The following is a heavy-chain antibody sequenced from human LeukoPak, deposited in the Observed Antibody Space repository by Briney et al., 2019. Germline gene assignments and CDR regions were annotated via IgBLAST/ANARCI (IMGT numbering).Heavy chain of an antibody. D-gene: IGHD4-17*01. J-gene: IGHJ5*02. V-gene: IGHV1-18*01. CDR2: IGAYNGNT. Sequence: ASVKVSCKASGYTFTSYGISWVRQAPGQGLEWMGWIGAYNGNTNYAQKLQGRVTMTTDTSTSTAYMELRSLRSDDTAVYYCARGVYGDYWDWFDPWGQGTLVTVSS. CDR1: GYTFTSYG. CDR3: ARGVYGDYWDWFDP.